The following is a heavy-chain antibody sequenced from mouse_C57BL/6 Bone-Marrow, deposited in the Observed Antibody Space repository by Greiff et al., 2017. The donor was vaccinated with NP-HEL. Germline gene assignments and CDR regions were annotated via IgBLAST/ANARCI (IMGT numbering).Heavy chain of an antibody. CDR3: ARSREYPAWFAY. CDR1: GYTFTSYG. J-gene: IGHJ3*01. Sequence: VMLVESGAELARPGASVKLSCKASGYTFTSYGISWVKQRTGQGLEWIGEIYPRSGNTYYNEKFKGKATLTADKSSSTAYMELRSLTSEDSAVYFCARSREYPAWFAYWGQGTLVTVSA. CDR2: IYPRSGNT. D-gene: IGHD5-1*01. V-gene: IGHV1-81*01.